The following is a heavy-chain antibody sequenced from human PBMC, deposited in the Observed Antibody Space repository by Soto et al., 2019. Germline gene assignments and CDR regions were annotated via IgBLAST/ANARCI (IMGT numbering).Heavy chain of an antibody. V-gene: IGHV3-30*18. CDR1: GFTFSSYG. J-gene: IGHJ3*02. CDR2: ISYDGSNK. D-gene: IGHD3-16*01. Sequence: QVQLVESGGGVVQPGRSLRLSCAASGFTFSSYGMHWVRQAPGKGLEWVAVISYDGSNKYYADSVKGRFTISRDNSKNTLYLQMNSLRAEDTAVYYYAKGGLRLGENDAFDIWGQGTMVTVSS. CDR3: AKGGLRLGENDAFDI.